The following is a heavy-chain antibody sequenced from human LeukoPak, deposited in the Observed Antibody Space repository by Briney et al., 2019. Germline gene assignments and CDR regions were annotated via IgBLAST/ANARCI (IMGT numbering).Heavy chain of an antibody. CDR2: ISYDGSNK. Sequence: GGSLRLSCTASGFTFSSYGMHWVRQAPGKGLEWVAVISYDGSNKYYADSVQGRFTISRDNSKNTLYLQMNSLRAEDAAVYYCAKSGAWFSGWADYWGQGTLVTVSS. CDR3: AKSGAWFSGWADY. J-gene: IGHJ4*02. CDR1: GFTFSSYG. D-gene: IGHD3-22*01. V-gene: IGHV3-30*18.